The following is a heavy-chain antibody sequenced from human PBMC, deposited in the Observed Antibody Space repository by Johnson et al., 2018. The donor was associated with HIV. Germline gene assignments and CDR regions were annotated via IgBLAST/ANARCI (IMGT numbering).Heavy chain of an antibody. CDR3: ARGTEVGGWINAFDI. CDR2: IGTAGDT. D-gene: IGHD3-16*01. V-gene: IGHV3-13*01. CDR1: GFSFSTYW. Sequence: VQLVESGGGLVQPGGSLRLSCAASGFSFSTYWMHWVRQAPGKGLEWVSGIGTAGDTDYPGSLKGRFTSSRENAKYSLYLQLNSLGAGDTAVYYCARGTEVGGWINAFDIWGQGTMVTVSS. J-gene: IGHJ3*02.